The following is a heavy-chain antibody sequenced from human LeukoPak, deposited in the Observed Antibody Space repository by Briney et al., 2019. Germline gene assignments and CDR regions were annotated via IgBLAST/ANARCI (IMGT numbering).Heavy chain of an antibody. D-gene: IGHD1-26*01. CDR2: MNPNSGNT. J-gene: IGHJ6*03. Sequence: ASVKVSCKASGYTFTSYDINWVRQATGQGLEWMGWMNPNSGNTGYAQKFQGRVTITRNTSISTAYMELSSLRSEDTAVYYCARGKRGIVGATKYMDVWGKGTTVTVSS. CDR3: ARGKRGIVGATKYMDV. V-gene: IGHV1-8*03. CDR1: GYTFTSYD.